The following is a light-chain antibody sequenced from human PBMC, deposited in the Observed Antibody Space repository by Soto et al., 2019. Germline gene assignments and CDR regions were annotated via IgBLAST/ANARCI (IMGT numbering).Light chain of an antibody. Sequence: EIVLTQSPGTLSLSPGERATLSCRASQSVSSSYLAWYQQKPGQAPRLLIYRASNRATGIPDRFSGSGSGTDFTLTISKLEPEDFAVYYCQQYGSSFWTFGQGTKVEIK. V-gene: IGKV3-20*01. J-gene: IGKJ1*01. CDR2: RAS. CDR3: QQYGSSFWT. CDR1: QSVSSSY.